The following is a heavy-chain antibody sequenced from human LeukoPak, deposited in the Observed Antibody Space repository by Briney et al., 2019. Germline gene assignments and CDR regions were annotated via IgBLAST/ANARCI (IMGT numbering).Heavy chain of an antibody. CDR3: AKCAQSYGNDAFDL. Sequence: PGGSLRLSCAASEFTFGSFAMNWVRQAPGKGLEWVSYIRGGGAGALYADSVKGRFTVSRDNSRSTLYLQMNSLRVEDTAVYYCAKCAQSYGNDAFDLWGPGTMVIVSS. D-gene: IGHD5-18*01. V-gene: IGHV3-23*01. J-gene: IGHJ3*01. CDR1: EFTFGSFA. CDR2: IRGGGAGA.